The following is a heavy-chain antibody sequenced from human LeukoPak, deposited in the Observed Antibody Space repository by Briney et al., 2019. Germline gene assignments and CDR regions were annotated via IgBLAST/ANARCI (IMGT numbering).Heavy chain of an antibody. V-gene: IGHV3-21*01. CDR1: GFSFSSYN. CDR3: ARGVGATVRYDY. Sequence: GGSLRLSCAASGFSFSSYNMNWVRQTPGKGLEWVSSITSSSTYTFYADSVKGRFTISRDNARNSLYLQMNSLRAEDTAVYYCARGVGATVRYDYWGQGTLVTVSS. J-gene: IGHJ4*02. CDR2: ITSSSTYT. D-gene: IGHD4-11*01.